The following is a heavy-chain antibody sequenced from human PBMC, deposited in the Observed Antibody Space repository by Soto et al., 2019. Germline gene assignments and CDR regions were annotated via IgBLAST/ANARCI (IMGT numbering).Heavy chain of an antibody. CDR3: TTVGGYCSSTSCYDSYQGKDV. CDR1: GFTFSNAW. V-gene: IGHV3-15*07. CDR2: SKSKTDGGTT. Sequence: GGSLRLSCAASGFTFSNAWMNWVRQAPGKGLEWVCLSKSKTDGGTTNYAAPVKGRFTTSRDESKNTLYLQMNRLKTEDTAVYYCTTVGGYCSSTSCYDSYQGKDVWGQGTTVTVSS. J-gene: IGHJ6*02. D-gene: IGHD2-2*03.